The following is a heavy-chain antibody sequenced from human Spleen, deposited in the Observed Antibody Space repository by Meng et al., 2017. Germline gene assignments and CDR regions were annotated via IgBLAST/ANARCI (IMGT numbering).Heavy chain of an antibody. CDR2: INHSGST. J-gene: IGHJ4*02. Sequence: QLSLPRWGAGLLRPSEPPSLTCVVSGGSFSDYYWSWIRQPPGKGLEWIGEINHSGSTNYNPSLESRATISVDTSQNNLSLKLSSVTAADSAVYYCARGPTTMAHDFDYWGQGTLVTVSS. CDR1: GGSFSDYY. V-gene: IGHV4-34*01. CDR3: ARGPTTMAHDFDY. D-gene: IGHD4-11*01.